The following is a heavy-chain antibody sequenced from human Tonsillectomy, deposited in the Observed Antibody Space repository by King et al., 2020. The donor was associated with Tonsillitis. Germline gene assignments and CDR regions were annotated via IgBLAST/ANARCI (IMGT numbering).Heavy chain of an antibody. CDR3: TRRGSDYYDSRGSDY. CDR1: GFTFSGSA. D-gene: IGHD3-22*01. CDR2: IRSKANSYAT. J-gene: IGHJ4*02. V-gene: IGHV3-73*01. Sequence: VQLVESGGGLVQPGGSLKLSCAASGFTFSGSAMHWVRQASGKGLEWAGRIRSKANSYATAYAASVKGRFTISRDDSKNTAYLQMNSLKSEDTAVYYCTRRGSDYYDSRGSDYWGQGTLVTVSS.